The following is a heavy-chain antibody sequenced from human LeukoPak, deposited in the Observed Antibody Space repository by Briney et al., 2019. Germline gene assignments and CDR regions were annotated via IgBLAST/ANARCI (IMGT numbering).Heavy chain of an antibody. CDR3: ARSGRWLHNSGIDY. V-gene: IGHV4-30-4*01. CDR1: GGSISSGDYY. Sequence: SQTLCLTCTVSGGSISSGDYYWSWIRQPPGKGLEWIGYIYYSGSTYYNPSLKSRVTISVDTSKNQFSLKLSSVTAADTAVYYCARSGRWLHNSGIDYWGQGTLVTVSS. D-gene: IGHD5-24*01. CDR2: IYYSGST. J-gene: IGHJ4*02.